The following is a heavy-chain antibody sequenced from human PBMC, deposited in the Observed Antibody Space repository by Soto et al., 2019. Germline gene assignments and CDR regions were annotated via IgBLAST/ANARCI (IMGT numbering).Heavy chain of an antibody. J-gene: IGHJ4*02. CDR2: INPRTGDT. Sequence: AASVKVSCKASGYTFTEYYLYWVRQAPGQGPELLGGINPRTGDTNQAQKFQGRVTMTRDMSLTTAYMELHRLTSDDTAVYYCARDPIGGGAPYYFDYWGQGSLVTVYS. CDR3: ARDPIGGGAPYYFDY. CDR1: GYTFTEYY. D-gene: IGHD3-16*01. V-gene: IGHV1-2*02.